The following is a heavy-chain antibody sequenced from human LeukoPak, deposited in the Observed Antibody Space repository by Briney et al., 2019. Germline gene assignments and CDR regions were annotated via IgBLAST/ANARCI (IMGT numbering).Heavy chain of an antibody. V-gene: IGHV5-51*01. J-gene: IGHJ4*02. D-gene: IGHD6-6*01. CDR1: GYKFTNYW. CDR2: IHPGDSDT. Sequence: NRGESLKISCKGSGYKFTNYWIGWVRQMPGKGLEWMGIIHPGDSDTRYRPSFQGQITISIDKSISTAYLQWNSLKASDTAIYYCARRSVSSSSDYWGQGTLVSVSS. CDR3: ARRSVSSSSDY.